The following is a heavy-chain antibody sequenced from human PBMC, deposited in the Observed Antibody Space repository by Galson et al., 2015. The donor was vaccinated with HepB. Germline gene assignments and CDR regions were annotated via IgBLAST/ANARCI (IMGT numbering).Heavy chain of an antibody. V-gene: IGHV3-33*01. CDR1: GFTFSSYG. CDR2: IWYDGSIK. CDR3: ARDFGFGLDY. D-gene: IGHD3-10*01. J-gene: IGHJ4*02. Sequence: SLRLSCAASGFTFSSYGMYWVRQAPGKGLEWVAMIWYDGSIKYYKDSVRGRVTVSRDNSRNTWYLQMSGLRAEDTAVYYCARDFGFGLDYWGQGTLVTVSS.